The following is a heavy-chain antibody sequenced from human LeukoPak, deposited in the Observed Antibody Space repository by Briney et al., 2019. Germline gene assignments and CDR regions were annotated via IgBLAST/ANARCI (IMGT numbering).Heavy chain of an antibody. CDR2: IYYSGST. Sequence: KPSETLSLTCTVSGGSISSSSYYWGWIRQPPGKGLEWIGSIYYSGSTYYNPSLKSRVTISVDTSKNQFSLKLSSVTAADTAVYYCAGTTYYYDSRPFDYWGQGTLVTVSS. J-gene: IGHJ4*02. CDR3: AGTTYYYDSRPFDY. CDR1: GGSISSSSYY. V-gene: IGHV4-39*01. D-gene: IGHD3-22*01.